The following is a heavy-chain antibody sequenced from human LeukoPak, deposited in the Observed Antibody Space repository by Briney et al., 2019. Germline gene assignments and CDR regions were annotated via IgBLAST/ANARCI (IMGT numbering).Heavy chain of an antibody. D-gene: IGHD3-10*01. V-gene: IGHV3-30*18. CDR3: AKALWFGELLSYFDY. J-gene: IGHJ4*02. Sequence: GGSLRLSCAASGFTFSSYGIHWVRQAPGKGLEWVAVISYDGSNKYYADSVKGRFTISRDNSKNTLYLQMNSLRAEDTAVYYCAKALWFGELLSYFDYWGQGTLVTVSS. CDR1: GFTFSSYG. CDR2: ISYDGSNK.